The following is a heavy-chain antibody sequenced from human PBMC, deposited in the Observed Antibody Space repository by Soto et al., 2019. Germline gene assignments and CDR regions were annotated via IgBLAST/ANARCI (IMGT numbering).Heavy chain of an antibody. J-gene: IGHJ6*01. V-gene: IGHV5-51*01. CDR1: GYTFTDYW. CDR3: ARRQGSGYLGP. CDR2: IWHGDSDT. D-gene: IGHD5-12*01. Sequence: GESLKISCKGSGYTFTDYWIGCVRQMPWKGLEWMGIIWHGDSDTRYSPSFQGQVTISVDKPISTAYLQWSSLKASDTAIYYCARRQGSGYLGPWGQGTMVTVSS.